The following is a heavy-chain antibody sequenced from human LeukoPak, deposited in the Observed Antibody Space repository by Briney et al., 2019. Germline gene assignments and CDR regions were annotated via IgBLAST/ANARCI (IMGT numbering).Heavy chain of an antibody. D-gene: IGHD1-26*01. J-gene: IGHJ4*02. CDR1: GDSISGSY. Sequence: SETLSLTCAVSGDSISGSYWSWIRQPPGKGLEWIGFLSYSGTTSYNPSLKSRLTISGDTSRNQFSLTVSSVTAADTAVYFCARYYTGSSYFDYWGQGTLVTVSS. CDR2: LSYSGTT. V-gene: IGHV4-59*08. CDR3: ARYYTGSSYFDY.